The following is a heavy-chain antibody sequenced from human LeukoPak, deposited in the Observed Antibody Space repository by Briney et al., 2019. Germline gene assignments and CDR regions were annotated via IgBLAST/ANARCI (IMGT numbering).Heavy chain of an antibody. J-gene: IGHJ4*02. CDR2: IYYSGST. Sequence: PSETLSLTCTVSGGSISSSSYYWGWIRQPPGKGLEWIGSIYYSGSTYYNPSLKSRVTISVDTSKNQFALKLSSVTAADTAVYYCARAEVAYFDYWGQGTLVTVSS. CDR1: GGSISSSSYY. CDR3: ARAEVAYFDY. D-gene: IGHD5-24*01. V-gene: IGHV4-39*06.